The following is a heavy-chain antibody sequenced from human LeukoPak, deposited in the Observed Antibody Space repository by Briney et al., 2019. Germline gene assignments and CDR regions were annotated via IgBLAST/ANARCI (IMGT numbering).Heavy chain of an antibody. CDR1: GLSFNTYS. CDR3: TSRDCTTTNCYSFDN. D-gene: IGHD2-2*01. Sequence: GGSLRLSCAASGLSFNTYSMNWVRQAPGKGLEWVSSISSTSAHIFYADSVKGRFSISRDNAKNSLYLQMNSLRVEDTAVYYCTSRDCTTTNCYSFDNWGQGTLVTVSS. CDR2: ISSTSAHI. J-gene: IGHJ3*02. V-gene: IGHV3-21*01.